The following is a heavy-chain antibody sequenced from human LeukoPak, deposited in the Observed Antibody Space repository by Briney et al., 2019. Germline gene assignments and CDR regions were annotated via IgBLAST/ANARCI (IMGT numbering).Heavy chain of an antibody. J-gene: IGHJ4*02. CDR1: GYTFTSYG. CDR2: ISAYNGNT. CDR3: ARSSYEYQLLFFLPVDY. V-gene: IGHV1-18*01. D-gene: IGHD2-2*01. Sequence: ASVKVSCKASGYTFTSYGISWVRQAPGQGLEWMGWISAYNGNTNCAQKLQGRVTMTTDTSTSTAYMELRSLRSDDTAVYYCARSSYEYQLLFFLPVDYWGQGTLVTVSS.